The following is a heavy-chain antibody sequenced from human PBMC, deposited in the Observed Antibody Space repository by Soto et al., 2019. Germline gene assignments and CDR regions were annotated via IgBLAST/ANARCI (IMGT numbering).Heavy chain of an antibody. CDR3: ARGDDFSWFDP. V-gene: IGHV3-48*02. D-gene: IGHD3-3*01. Sequence: QSGGSLRLSCAAAGFPFNKYSMNWVRQAPGRGLEWLSHISGSGYTTYYAGSVKGRFTVSRDNAKNSLFLQMDSLRDEDTAVYYCARGDDFSWFDPWGQGTLVTVSS. CDR1: GFPFNKYS. CDR2: ISGSGYTT. J-gene: IGHJ5*02.